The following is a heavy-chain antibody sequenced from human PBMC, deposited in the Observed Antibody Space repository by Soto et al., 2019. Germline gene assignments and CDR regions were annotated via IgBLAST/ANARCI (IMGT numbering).Heavy chain of an antibody. CDR3: APLSVSLSGPYGIDV. J-gene: IGHJ6*02. D-gene: IGHD2-15*01. Sequence: SETLSLTCSVSGYSVSSSDYYWAWIRQPPGKGLEWIGSMFYSGLTYYNPSLKSRVTLSVDTSKNQFSVRLNSVTAADTAVYYCAPLSVSLSGPYGIDVWGQGTTVTVSS. V-gene: IGHV4-39*01. CDR2: MFYSGLT. CDR1: GYSVSSSDYY.